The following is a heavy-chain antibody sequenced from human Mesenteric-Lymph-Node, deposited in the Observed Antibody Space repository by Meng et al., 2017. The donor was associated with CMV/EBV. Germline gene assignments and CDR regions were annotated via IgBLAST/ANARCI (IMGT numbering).Heavy chain of an antibody. V-gene: IGHV3-48*03. CDR3: ARTLGIGDWFDP. D-gene: IGHD7-27*01. Sequence: GESLKISCAASGFTFSNYEMNWVRQAPGKGLEWVSYISSGGSTISYADSVKGRFTISRDNAKNSLYLQMNSLRAEDTAVYYCARTLGIGDWFDPWGQGKLVTVSS. CDR1: GFTFSNYE. CDR2: ISSGGSTI. J-gene: IGHJ5*02.